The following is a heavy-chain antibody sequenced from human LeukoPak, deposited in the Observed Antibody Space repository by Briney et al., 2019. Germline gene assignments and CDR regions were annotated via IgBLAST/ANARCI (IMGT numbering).Heavy chain of an antibody. J-gene: IGHJ4*02. CDR1: GFTFSSYG. D-gene: IGHD6-13*01. CDR3: ARDMEQQLAPFDY. CDR2: ISYDGSNK. Sequence: GGSLRLSCAASGFTFSSYGMHWVRQAPGKGLEWVAVISYDGSNKYYADSVKGRFTISRDNSKNTLYLQMNSLRAEDTAVYYCARDMEQQLAPFDYWGQGTLVTVSS. V-gene: IGHV3-30*03.